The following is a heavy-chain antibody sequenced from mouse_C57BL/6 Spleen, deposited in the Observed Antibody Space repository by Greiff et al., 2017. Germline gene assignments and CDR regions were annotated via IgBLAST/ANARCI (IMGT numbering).Heavy chain of an antibody. D-gene: IGHD6-1*01. J-gene: IGHJ4*01. CDR1: GFTFSSYG. Sequence: EVQVVESGGDLVKPGGSLKLSCAASGFTFSSYGMSWVRQTPDKRLEWVATISSGGSYTYYPDSVKGRFTISRDNAKNTLYLQMSSLKSEDTAMYYCATPLDDDAVGYWGHGNSVTVS. CDR3: ATPLDDDAVGY. CDR2: ISSGGSYT. V-gene: IGHV5-6*01.